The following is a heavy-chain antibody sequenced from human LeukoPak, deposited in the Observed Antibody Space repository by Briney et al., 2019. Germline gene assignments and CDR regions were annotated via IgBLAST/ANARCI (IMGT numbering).Heavy chain of an antibody. D-gene: IGHD3-22*01. J-gene: IGHJ3*02. CDR3: ARDQLYFDSSGYYRTDAFDI. Sequence: SETLSLTCTVSGGSISSYYWSWIRQPPGKGLEWIGYIYYSGSTNYNPSLKSRVTISVDTSKNQFSLKLSSVTAADTAVYYCARDQLYFDSSGYYRTDAFDIWGQGTMVTVSS. V-gene: IGHV4-59*01. CDR2: IYYSGST. CDR1: GGSISSYY.